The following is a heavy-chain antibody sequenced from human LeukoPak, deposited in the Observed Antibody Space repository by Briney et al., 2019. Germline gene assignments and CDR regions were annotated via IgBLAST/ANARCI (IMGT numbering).Heavy chain of an antibody. Sequence: VASVKVSCKASGGTFSSYAISWVRQAPGQGLEWMGGIIPIFGTANYAKKFQGRVTITTDESTSTAYMELSSLRSEDTAVYYCARTVVVAATLTGSFDLWGRGTLVTVSS. CDR2: IIPIFGTA. CDR3: ARTVVVAATLTGSFDL. D-gene: IGHD2-15*01. J-gene: IGHJ2*01. CDR1: GGTFSSYA. V-gene: IGHV1-69*05.